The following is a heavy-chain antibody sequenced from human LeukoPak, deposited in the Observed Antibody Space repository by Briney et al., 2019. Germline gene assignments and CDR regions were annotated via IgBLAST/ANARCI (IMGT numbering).Heavy chain of an antibody. J-gene: IGHJ4*02. CDR1: GFIFRSYS. V-gene: IGHV3-21*05. CDR3: VRGGQGRDDYFDY. CDR2: IGTGGDDI. Sequence: GGSLRLFCAASGFIFRSYSLNWVRQSPGQGLEWISYIGTGGDDIYYADSVRGRFTISRDNAKNSVDLRMNSLRVEDTAVYYCVRGGQGRDDYFDYWGQGTLVTVSS.